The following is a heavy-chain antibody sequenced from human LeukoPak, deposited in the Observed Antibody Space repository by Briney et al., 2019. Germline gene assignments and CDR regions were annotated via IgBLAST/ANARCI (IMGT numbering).Heavy chain of an antibody. CDR1: GFTFSSYS. Sequence: GASLRLSCAASGFTFSSYSMNWVRQAPGKGLEWVSSISSSSSYIYYADSVKGRFTISRDNAKNSLYLQMNSLRAEDTAVYYCARDPAYDSSGYYSYYYYGMDVWGQGTTVTVSS. V-gene: IGHV3-21*01. CDR2: ISSSSSYI. J-gene: IGHJ6*02. CDR3: ARDPAYDSSGYYSYYYYGMDV. D-gene: IGHD3-22*01.